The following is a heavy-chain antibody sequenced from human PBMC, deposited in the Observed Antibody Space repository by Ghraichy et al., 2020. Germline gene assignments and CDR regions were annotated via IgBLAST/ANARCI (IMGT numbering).Heavy chain of an antibody. V-gene: IGHV1-8*03. CDR2: MNPNSGNT. D-gene: IGHD2-15*01. CDR3: ARGGPHATGMDV. Sequence: ASVKVSCKASGYTFTSYDINWVRQATGQGLEWMGWMNPNSGNTGYAQKFQGRVTITRNTSISTAYMELSSLRSEDTAVYYCARGGPHATGMDVWGQGTTVTVSS. CDR1: GYTFTSYD. J-gene: IGHJ6*02.